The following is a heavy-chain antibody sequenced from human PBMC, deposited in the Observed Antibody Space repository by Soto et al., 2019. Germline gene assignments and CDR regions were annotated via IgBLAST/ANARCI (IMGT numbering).Heavy chain of an antibody. J-gene: IGHJ5*02. D-gene: IGHD2-2*01. CDR3: ARIGKYYQSLDP. CDR1: GGSISPYY. CDR2: IYYAGTT. Sequence: SETLSLTCTVSGGSISPYYWSWIRQPPGKGLEWVGYIYYAGTTSYNPSLKSRVTISLETSKSQFSLRLSSVTAADTAVYYCARIGKYYQSLDPWGPGTLVNVSS. V-gene: IGHV4-59*08.